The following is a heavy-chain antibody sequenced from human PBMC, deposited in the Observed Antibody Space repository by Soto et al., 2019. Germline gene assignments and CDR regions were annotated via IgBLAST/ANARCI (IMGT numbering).Heavy chain of an antibody. V-gene: IGHV1-2*02. CDR3: AKALRYYDSSGDDAFGI. CDR1: GYTFTGYY. J-gene: IGHJ3*02. D-gene: IGHD3-22*01. Sequence: GASVKVSCKASGYTFTGYYMHWVRQAPGQGLEWMGWINPNSGGTNYAQKFQGRVTMTRDTSISTAYMEPSRLRSDDTAVYYCAKALRYYDSSGDDAFGIWGQGTMVTVSS. CDR2: INPNSGGT.